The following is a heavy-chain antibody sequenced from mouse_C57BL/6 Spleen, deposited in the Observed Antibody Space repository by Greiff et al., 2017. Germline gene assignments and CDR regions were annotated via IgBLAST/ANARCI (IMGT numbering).Heavy chain of an antibody. Sequence: QVQLQQSGAELVRPGTSVKVSCKASGYAFTNYLIEWVKQRPGQGLEWIGVINPGSGGTNYNEKFKGKATLTADKSSSTAYMQLSSLTSEDSAVYFCARNGGMTTSYWGQGTTLTVSS. CDR3: ARNGGMTTSY. CDR2: INPGSGGT. D-gene: IGHD1-2*01. J-gene: IGHJ2*01. CDR1: GYAFTNYL. V-gene: IGHV1-54*01.